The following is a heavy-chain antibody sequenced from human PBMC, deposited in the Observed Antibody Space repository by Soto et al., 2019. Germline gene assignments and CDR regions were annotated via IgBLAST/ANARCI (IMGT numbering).Heavy chain of an antibody. CDR2: IKSKSDGGTT. CDR3: TTGWSSKDY. V-gene: IGHV3-15*01. J-gene: IGHJ4*02. D-gene: IGHD2-2*01. CDR1: GFIFSNAW. Sequence: EVQLVESGGDLVEPGGSLRLSCAASGFIFSNAWMSWVRQAPGKGLEWVGRIKSKSDGGTTDYAAPVKGRFNISRDDSKNTLYLQTTGLKIEDTAVYYCTTGWSSKDYWGQGTLVTVSS.